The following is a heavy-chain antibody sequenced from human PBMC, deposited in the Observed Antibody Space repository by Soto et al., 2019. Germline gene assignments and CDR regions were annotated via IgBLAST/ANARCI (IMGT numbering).Heavy chain of an antibody. CDR2: ISYDGSNK. V-gene: IGHV3-30-3*01. CDR1: GFTFSSYA. CDR3: ARDLRVRYYDSSGSLH. J-gene: IGHJ4*02. Sequence: PVGSLRLSCAASGFTFSSYAMHWVRQAPGKGLEWVAVISYDGSNKYYADSVKGRFTVSRDNSKNTLYLQMNSLRAEDTAVYYCARDLRVRYYDSSGSLHWGQGTLVTVSS. D-gene: IGHD3-22*01.